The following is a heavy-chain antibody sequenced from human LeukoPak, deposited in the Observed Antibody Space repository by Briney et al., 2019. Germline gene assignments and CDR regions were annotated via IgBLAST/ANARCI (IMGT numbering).Heavy chain of an antibody. CDR2: ISSSSSTI. CDR1: GFTFSSYS. D-gene: IGHD3-22*01. J-gene: IGHJ3*01. V-gene: IGHV3-48*01. Sequence: GGSLRLSCAASGFTFSSYSVNWVRQAPGKGLEWVSYISSSSSTIYYADSVEGRFTVSRDNAKNSLYLQMNSLRAEDTAVYYCARDHHRRLYDSQARDTFDVWGQGTMVTVSS. CDR3: ARDHHRRLYDSQARDTFDV.